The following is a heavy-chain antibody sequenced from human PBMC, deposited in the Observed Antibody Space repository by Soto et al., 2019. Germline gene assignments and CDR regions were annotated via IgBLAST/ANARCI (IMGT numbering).Heavy chain of an antibody. CDR3: ARLRNHYFMDA. V-gene: IGHV4-59*08. CDR2: IYSSGTT. D-gene: IGHD1-1*01. CDR1: DGSISGLY. Sequence: QVQLQESGPGLVRPSETLSLTCSVSDGSISGLYWTWVRQSPGKGLEWIGWIYSSGTTNYNPSLKRRVAFSVDTSKIQFSLKLTSVTAADTAIYYCARLRNHYFMDAWGKGTTVAVSS. J-gene: IGHJ6*03.